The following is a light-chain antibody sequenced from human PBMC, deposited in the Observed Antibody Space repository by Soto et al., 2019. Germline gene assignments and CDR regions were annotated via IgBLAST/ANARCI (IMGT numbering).Light chain of an antibody. CDR1: QSISTW. V-gene: IGKV1-5*03. CDR2: KAS. J-gene: IGKJ1*01. CDR3: QQYHSYST. Sequence: DIQMTQSPTTLSASVGDRVTLTCRASQSISTWLAWYQQKTGKAPNLLIYKASRLESGVPSRFSGSGSGTEFTLTISSLQPDDFATYYCQQYHSYSTFGQGTKVEIK.